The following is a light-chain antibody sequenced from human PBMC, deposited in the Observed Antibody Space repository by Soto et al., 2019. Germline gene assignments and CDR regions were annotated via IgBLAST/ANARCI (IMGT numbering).Light chain of an antibody. V-gene: IGKV1-5*03. Sequence: DIQMTQSPSTLSASVGDRVTITCRASQSISSWLAWYQQKPGKAPKLLIYKASSLESGVPSRFSGSGSGTEFTLTISSLQPDDFATYYCQQSYNTPRTFGQGTKV. CDR2: KAS. CDR1: QSISSW. CDR3: QQSYNTPRT. J-gene: IGKJ1*01.